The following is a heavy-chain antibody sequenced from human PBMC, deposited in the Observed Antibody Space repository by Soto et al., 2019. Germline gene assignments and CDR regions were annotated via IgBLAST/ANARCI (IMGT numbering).Heavy chain of an antibody. CDR1: GGSFSGYY. CDR3: ARLPFSSYYGMDV. CDR2: INHSGST. J-gene: IGHJ6*02. Sequence: SETLSLTCAVYGGSFSGYYWSWIRQPPGKGLEWIGEINHSGSTNCNPSLKSRVTISVDTSKNQFSLKLSSVTAADTAVYYCARLPFSSYYGMDVWGQGTKVTASS. D-gene: IGHD2-2*01. V-gene: IGHV4-34*01.